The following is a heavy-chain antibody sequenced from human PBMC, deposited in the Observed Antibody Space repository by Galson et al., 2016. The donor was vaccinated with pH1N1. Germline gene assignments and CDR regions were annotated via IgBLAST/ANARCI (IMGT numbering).Heavy chain of an antibody. Sequence: SLRLSCAASGFIFGSYWMHWVRQVPGKGLVWVPRIKSDGSGTTYADSVKGRFTISRDNAKNTLYLQMNSLGAEDTAVYFCARDGVCTVDFDYWGQGTLVTVSS. V-gene: IGHV3-74*03. CDR3: ARDGVCTVDFDY. CDR1: GFIFGSYW. J-gene: IGHJ4*02. CDR2: IKSDGSGT. D-gene: IGHD4-23*01.